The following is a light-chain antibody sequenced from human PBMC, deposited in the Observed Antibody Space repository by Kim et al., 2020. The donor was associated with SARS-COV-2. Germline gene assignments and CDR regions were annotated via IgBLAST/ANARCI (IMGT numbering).Light chain of an antibody. CDR2: KAS. J-gene: IGKJ1*01. CDR3: QQYNSWWT. CDR1: QSISSW. V-gene: IGKV1-5*03. Sequence: DIQMTQSPSTLSASVGDRVTITCRASQSISSWLAWYQQKPGKAPKLLIYKASSLESGVPSRFSGSGSGTEFTLTISSLQPDGLATYCWQQYNSWWTFGKGPKLDTK.